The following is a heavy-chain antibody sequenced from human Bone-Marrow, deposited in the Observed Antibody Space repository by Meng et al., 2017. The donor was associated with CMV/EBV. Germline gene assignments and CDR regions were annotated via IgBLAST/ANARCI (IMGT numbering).Heavy chain of an antibody. J-gene: IGHJ5*02. CDR3: ARHIAAGGDNWFDP. D-gene: IGHD6-6*01. Sequence: GSLRLSCGVFSGSLSGYFLSWFRQPPGKGLEWIGEINHLGVTNYNLTLKSRAMISLDTSKKNFSLKLTSVAAADTAVCYCARHIAAGGDNWFDPWGQGTLVTVSS. CDR1: SGSLSGYF. V-gene: IGHV4-34*01. CDR2: INHLGVT.